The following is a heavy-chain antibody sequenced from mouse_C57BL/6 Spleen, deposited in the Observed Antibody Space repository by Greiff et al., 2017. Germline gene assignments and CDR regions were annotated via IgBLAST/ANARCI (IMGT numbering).Heavy chain of an antibody. CDR1: GYSFTASH. CDR2: ITPNYGTT. Sequence: LQESGPELVKPGASVKISCKASGYSFTASHMNWVTQSNGTSLEWIGVITPNYGTTSYNQKFQGKATLTVDQSSSTAYMQLNSLTSEDSAVYYCARIYYYGSSYPPYAMDDWGQGTSVTVSS. V-gene: IGHV1-39*01. D-gene: IGHD1-1*01. J-gene: IGHJ4*01. CDR3: ARIYYYGSSYPPYAMDD.